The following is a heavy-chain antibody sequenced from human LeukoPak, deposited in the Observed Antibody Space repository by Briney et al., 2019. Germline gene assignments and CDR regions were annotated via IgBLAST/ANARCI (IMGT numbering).Heavy chain of an antibody. J-gene: IGHJ4*02. CDR3: ARSSGKSIAVAGTIDY. CDR2: IYYSGST. CDR1: DDSISDYY. Sequence: PSETLSLTCTVSDDSISDYYRGWIRQPPGKGLEWIGYIYYSGSTNYNPSLKSRVTKSVDTSKNQFSLKLSSVTAADTAVYYCARSSGKSIAVAGTIDYWGQGTLVTVSS. V-gene: IGHV4-59*01. D-gene: IGHD6-19*01.